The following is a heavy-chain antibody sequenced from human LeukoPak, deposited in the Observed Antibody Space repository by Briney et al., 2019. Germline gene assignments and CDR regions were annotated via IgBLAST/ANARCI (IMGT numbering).Heavy chain of an antibody. J-gene: IGHJ4*02. D-gene: IGHD3-10*01. V-gene: IGHV3-23*01. Sequence: GGTLRLSCAASGFTFSSYVMTWVRQAPGKGLECVSVISPSGDSTYYADSVKGRFTISRDNSKNTLYLQMNSLGAEDAAVYYCAKRGLTTLVRGVIEDWGQGTLVTVSS. CDR3: AKRGLTTLVRGVIED. CDR1: GFTFSSYV. CDR2: ISPSGDST.